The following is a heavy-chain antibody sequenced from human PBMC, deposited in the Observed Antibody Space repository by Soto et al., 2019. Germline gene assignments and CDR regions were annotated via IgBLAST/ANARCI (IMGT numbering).Heavy chain of an antibody. CDR2: ISSSSSTI. D-gene: IGHD3-16*02. Sequence: PAGCLRLSCAASGFTFSSYSMNWVRQAPGKGLEWVSYISSSSSTIYYADSVKGRFTISRDNAKNSLYLQMNSLRAEDTAVYYCARDRDYDYIWGSYRVDAFDIWGQGTMVTVSS. CDR1: GFTFSSYS. CDR3: ARDRDYDYIWGSYRVDAFDI. J-gene: IGHJ3*02. V-gene: IGHV3-48*01.